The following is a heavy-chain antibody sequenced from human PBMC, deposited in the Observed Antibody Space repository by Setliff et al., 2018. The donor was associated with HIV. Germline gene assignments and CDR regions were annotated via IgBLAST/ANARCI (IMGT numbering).Heavy chain of an antibody. CDR3: ARQRGGRVTIFGVSGGWFDP. D-gene: IGHD3-3*01. CDR1: DVSLSAYY. V-gene: IGHV4-59*08. CDR2: IFYTGST. J-gene: IGHJ5*02. Sequence: SETLSLTCTVSDVSLSAYYWSWIRQPPGKGLEWIGDIFYTGSTNYNPSLKSRVTISIDTSKNQFSLKLSSVTAADTAVYYCARQRGGRVTIFGVSGGWFDPWGQGTLVTVSS.